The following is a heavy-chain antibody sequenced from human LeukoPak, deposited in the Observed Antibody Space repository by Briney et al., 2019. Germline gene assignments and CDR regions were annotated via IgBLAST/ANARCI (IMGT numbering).Heavy chain of an antibody. CDR3: ARVVLGRSQLGWFDP. CDR1: GYTFTSYY. Sequence: ASVKVSCKASGYTFTSYYMHWVRQAPGQGLEWMGIINPSGGSTSYAQKFQGRVSMTRDMSTSTVYMELSSLRSEDTAVYYCARVVLGRSQLGWFDPWGQGTLVTVSS. J-gene: IGHJ5*02. CDR2: INPSGGST. D-gene: IGHD3-10*01. V-gene: IGHV1-46*01.